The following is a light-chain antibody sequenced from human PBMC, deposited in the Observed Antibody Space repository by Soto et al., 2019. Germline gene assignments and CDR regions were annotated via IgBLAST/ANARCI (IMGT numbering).Light chain of an antibody. CDR2: EDS. J-gene: IGLJ1*01. CDR1: SSDVGSYNL. V-gene: IGLV2-23*01. Sequence: QSALTQPASVSGSPGQSITISCTGTSSDVGSYNLVSWYQQHPGKAPKLMIYEDSKGPSGVSNRFSGSKSGNTASLTISGLQTEDEADYYCCSYADSSTYVFGTGTKVTVL. CDR3: CSYADSSTYV.